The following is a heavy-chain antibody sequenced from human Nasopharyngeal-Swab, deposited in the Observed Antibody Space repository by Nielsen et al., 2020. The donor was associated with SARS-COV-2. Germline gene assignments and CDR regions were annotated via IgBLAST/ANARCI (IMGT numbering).Heavy chain of an antibody. V-gene: IGHV3-48*03. CDR2: ISSSGSTI. CDR1: GFTFSSYE. J-gene: IGHJ6*02. Sequence: GGSLRLSCAASGFTFSSYEMNWVRQAPGKGLEWVSYISSSGSTIYYADSVKGRFTISRDNAKNSLYLQMNSLRAEDTAVYYCARSHTSITIFGVVTYYGMDVWGQGTTVTVPS. D-gene: IGHD3-3*01. CDR3: ARSHTSITIFGVVTYYGMDV.